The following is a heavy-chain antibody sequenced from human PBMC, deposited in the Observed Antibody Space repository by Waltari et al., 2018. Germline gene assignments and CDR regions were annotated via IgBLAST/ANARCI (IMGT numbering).Heavy chain of an antibody. CDR1: GFTFTRYA. J-gene: IGHJ4*02. D-gene: IGHD3-9*01. Sequence: EVQLLESGGGLVQPGRSLRLSCVASGFTFTRYAMTWVRQAPGRGLEWVAVINDDNYSTQYAKSVKGRFTISRDNSKNTLYLQMNSLKGEDTALYYCAKGDWLDFWGQGTLVTVSS. V-gene: IGHV3-23*01. CDR3: AKGDWLDF. CDR2: INDDNYST.